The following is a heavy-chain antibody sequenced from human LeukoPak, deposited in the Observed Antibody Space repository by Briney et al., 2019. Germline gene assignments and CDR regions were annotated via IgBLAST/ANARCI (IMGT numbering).Heavy chain of an antibody. CDR2: ISAYNGNT. CDR1: GYTFTSYG. V-gene: IGHV1-18*01. D-gene: IGHD6-13*01. Sequence: ASVKVSCKASGYTFTSYGISWVRQAPGQGLEWMGWISAYNGNTNYAQKLQGRVTMTTDTSTSTAYMELRSLRSDDTAVYYCARDSSSWYAHYYSGMDVWGQGTTVTVSS. CDR3: ARDSSSWYAHYYSGMDV. J-gene: IGHJ6*02.